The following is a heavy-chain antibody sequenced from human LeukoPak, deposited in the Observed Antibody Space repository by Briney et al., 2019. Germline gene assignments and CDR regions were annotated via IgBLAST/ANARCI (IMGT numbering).Heavy chain of an antibody. V-gene: IGHV3-11*01. Sequence: GGSLRLSCAASGFTFSDYYMSWIRQAPGKGLEWVSYISSSGSTIYYADSVKGRFTISRDNAKNSLYLQMNSLRAEDTAAYYCARGEMATIDYGMDVWGQGTTVTVSS. D-gene: IGHD5-24*01. J-gene: IGHJ6*02. CDR2: ISSSGSTI. CDR1: GFTFSDYY. CDR3: ARGEMATIDYGMDV.